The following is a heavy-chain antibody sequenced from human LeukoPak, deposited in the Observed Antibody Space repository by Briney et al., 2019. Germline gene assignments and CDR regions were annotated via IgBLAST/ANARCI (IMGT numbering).Heavy chain of an antibody. V-gene: IGHV4-59*01. D-gene: IGHD1-26*01. Sequence: SETLSLTCSVSDGSINSYYWNWIRRPPGKGLEWIGYIYYNGNTNYSPSLKSRATMSVDTSKNLFSLKVSSVTAADTAVYYCARGRSNYYGMDVWGQGTTVTVSS. J-gene: IGHJ6*02. CDR3: ARGRSNYYGMDV. CDR2: IYYNGNT. CDR1: DGSINSYY.